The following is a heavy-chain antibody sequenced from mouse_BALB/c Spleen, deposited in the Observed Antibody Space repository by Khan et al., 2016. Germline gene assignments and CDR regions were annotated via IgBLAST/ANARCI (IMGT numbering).Heavy chain of an antibody. V-gene: IGHV3-2*02. CDR3: ARNYWYFDV. J-gene: IGHJ1*01. CDR1: GYSITSDYA. Sequence: EVQLQESGPGLVKPSQSLSLTCTVTGYSITSDYAWNWIRQFPGNKLEWMGYISYRGSTSYNPSLKSRISITRDTSKNQFFLQLNSVTTEDTATYYCARNYWYFDVWGAGTTVTVSS. CDR2: ISYRGST.